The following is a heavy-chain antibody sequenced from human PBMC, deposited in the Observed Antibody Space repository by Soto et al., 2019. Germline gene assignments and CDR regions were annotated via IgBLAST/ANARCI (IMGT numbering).Heavy chain of an antibody. J-gene: IGHJ4*02. CDR2: INAGNGNT. Sequence: ASVKVSCKASGYTFTSYAMHWVRQAPGQRLEWMGWINAGNGNTKYSQKFQGRVTITRDTSASTAYMEPSSLRSEDTAVYYCARASDVVVVAANDYWGQGTLVTVSS. CDR3: ARASDVVVVAANDY. CDR1: GYTFTSYA. D-gene: IGHD2-15*01. V-gene: IGHV1-3*01.